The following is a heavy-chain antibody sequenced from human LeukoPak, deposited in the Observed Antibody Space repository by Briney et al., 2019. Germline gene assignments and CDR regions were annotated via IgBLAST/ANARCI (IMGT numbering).Heavy chain of an antibody. CDR2: ISAYNGNT. V-gene: IGHV1-18*01. CDR3: ARGEYSSSWDHYYFDY. Sequence: ASVKVSCKASGYTFTSYGISWVRQAPGQGLEWMEWISAYNGNTNYAQTFQGRVTMTRDTSITTAYLEVSSLRSDDTAVYYCARGEYSSSWDHYYFDYWGQGTLVTVSS. CDR1: GYTFTSYG. J-gene: IGHJ4*02. D-gene: IGHD6-13*01.